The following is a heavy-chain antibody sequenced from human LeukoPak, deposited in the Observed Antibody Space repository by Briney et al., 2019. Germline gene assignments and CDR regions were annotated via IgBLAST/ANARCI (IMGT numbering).Heavy chain of an antibody. Sequence: SQTLSLTCTVSRGSISSGGYYWSWIRQHPGKGLEWIGYIYYSGSTYYNPSLKSRVTISVDTSKNQFSLKLSSVTAADTAVYYCARDRSQDYYYYYMDVWGKGTTVTVSS. CDR3: ARDRSQDYYYYYMDV. CDR2: IYYSGST. J-gene: IGHJ6*03. CDR1: RGSISSGGYY. V-gene: IGHV4-31*03.